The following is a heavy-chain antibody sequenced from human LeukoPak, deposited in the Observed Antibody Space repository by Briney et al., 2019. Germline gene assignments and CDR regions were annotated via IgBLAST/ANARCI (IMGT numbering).Heavy chain of an antibody. D-gene: IGHD6-13*01. CDR2: ISWNSGSI. J-gene: IGHJ6*02. CDR1: GFTFDDYG. V-gene: IGHV3-9*01. CDR3: AKDMSPGIAAVGKNLYYNGMDV. Sequence: GGSLRLSCAASGFTFDDYGMHWVRQAPGKGLEWVSGISWNSGSIGYADSVKGRFTISRDNAKNSLYMQMNSLRAEDAALYYCAKDMSPGIAAVGKNLYYNGMDVWGQGTTVTVSS.